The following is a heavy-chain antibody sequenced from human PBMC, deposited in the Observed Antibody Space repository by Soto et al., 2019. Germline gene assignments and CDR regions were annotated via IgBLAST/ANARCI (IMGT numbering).Heavy chain of an antibody. CDR1: GFSLSTSGMC. J-gene: IGHJ6*02. CDR2: IDWDDDK. V-gene: IGHV2-70*01. D-gene: IGHD1-26*01. CDR3: ARIRGAAGGNYYYGMDV. Sequence: SGPTLVNPTQTLTLTCTSSGFSLSTSGMCVSWIRQPPGKALEWLALIDWDDDKYYSTSLKTRLTISKDTSKNQVVLTMTNMDPVDTATYYCARIRGAAGGNYYYGMDVWGQGTTVTVSS.